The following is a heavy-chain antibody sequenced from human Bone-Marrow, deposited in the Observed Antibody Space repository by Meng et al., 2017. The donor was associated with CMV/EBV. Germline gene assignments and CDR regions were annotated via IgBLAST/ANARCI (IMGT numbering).Heavy chain of an antibody. J-gene: IGHJ4*02. CDR2: IYYSGST. CDR3: AREIWPRGLARFDS. CDR1: GGSISSSSYY. Sequence: SETLSLTCTVSGGSISSSSYYWGWIRQPPGKGLEWIGNIYYSGSTHYNPSLKSRVTISVDTSKSQFSLKLNSVTAADTAVYFCAREIWPRGLARFDSWGQGTLVTVSS. D-gene: IGHD3-10*01. V-gene: IGHV4-39*07.